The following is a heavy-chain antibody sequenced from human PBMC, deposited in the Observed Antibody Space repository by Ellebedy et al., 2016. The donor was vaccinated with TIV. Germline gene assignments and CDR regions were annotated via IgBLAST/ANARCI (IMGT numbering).Heavy chain of an antibody. V-gene: IGHV1-18*04. Sequence: AASVKVSCKASGYTFTNYGIGWMRQAPGQGLEWMGWISPHSGHINYGHKVHGRVTMTTDTSANTAYMERRSLRFDDTAVYYCARDGSGSYNWFDPWGQGTLVTVSS. CDR1: GYTFTNYG. D-gene: IGHD3-10*01. CDR3: ARDGSGSYNWFDP. CDR2: ISPHSGHI. J-gene: IGHJ5*02.